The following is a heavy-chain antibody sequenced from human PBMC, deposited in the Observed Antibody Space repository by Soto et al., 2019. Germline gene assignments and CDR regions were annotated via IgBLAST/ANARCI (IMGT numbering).Heavy chain of an antibody. CDR1: VDSVSSNSAA. V-gene: IGHV6-1*01. CDR2: TYYRSKWYN. CDR3: ARDRSTIFGLLEY. J-gene: IGHJ4*02. D-gene: IGHD3-9*01. Sequence: SQTLSLTCAISVDSVSSNSAAWSWIIQSPSRGLEWLGRTYYRSKWYNDYAVSVKSRITINQDTSKNQFSLQLNSVTPEDTAVYYCARDRSTIFGLLEYWGQGTLVTVSS.